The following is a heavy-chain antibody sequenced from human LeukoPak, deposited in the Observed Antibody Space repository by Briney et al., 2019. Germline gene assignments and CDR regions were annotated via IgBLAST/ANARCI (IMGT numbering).Heavy chain of an antibody. J-gene: IGHJ6*02. CDR2: ISSSSSYI. CDR3: ARFYDSSGYTYYYYYYGMDV. V-gene: IGHV3-21*01. Sequence: PGGSLRLSCAASGFTFSSYSMNWVRQAPGKGLEWVSSISSSSSYIYYADSVKGRFTISRDNAKNSLYLQMNSLRAEDTAVYYCARFYDSSGYTYYYYYYGMDVWGRGTTVTVSS. D-gene: IGHD3-22*01. CDR1: GFTFSSYS.